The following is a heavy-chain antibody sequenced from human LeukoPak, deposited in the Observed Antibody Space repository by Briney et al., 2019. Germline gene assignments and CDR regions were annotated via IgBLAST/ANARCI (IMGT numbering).Heavy chain of an antibody. V-gene: IGHV3-20*04. Sequence: GGSLRLSCAASGFTFDDYGMSWVRQAPGKGLEWVSGINWNGGSTGYADSVKGRFTISRDNAKNSLYLRMNSLRAEDTALYYCARDMGGYCTNGVCYRVDAFDIWGQGTMVTVSS. J-gene: IGHJ3*02. CDR3: ARDMGGYCTNGVCYRVDAFDI. CDR1: GFTFDDYG. D-gene: IGHD2-8*01. CDR2: INWNGGST.